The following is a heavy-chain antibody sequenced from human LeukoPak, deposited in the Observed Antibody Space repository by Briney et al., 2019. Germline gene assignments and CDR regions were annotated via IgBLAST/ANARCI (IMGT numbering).Heavy chain of an antibody. J-gene: IGHJ4*02. CDR3: AKDAEGTTLGPYYFDY. CDR1: GFTFDDYA. D-gene: IGHD1-7*01. Sequence: PGGSLRLSCAASGFTFDDYAMHWVRQAPGKGLGWVSGISWNSDTIGYADSVKGRFTISRDNAKNSLYLQMNSLRAGDTALYYCAKDAEGTTLGPYYFDYWGQGTLVTVSS. V-gene: IGHV3-9*01. CDR2: ISWNSDTI.